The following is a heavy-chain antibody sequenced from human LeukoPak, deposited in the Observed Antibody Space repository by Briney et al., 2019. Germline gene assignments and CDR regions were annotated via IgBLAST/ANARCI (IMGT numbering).Heavy chain of an antibody. V-gene: IGHV3-30*02. D-gene: IGHD3-16*01. CDR2: IGHDGTKI. CDR1: GFTFSTYG. J-gene: IGHJ4*02. CDR3: AKDHVTWGNRYFDH. Sequence: GGSLTLSCAASGFTFSTYGMHWVRQAPGKGLEWVAFIGHDGTKIYYADSAQGRFTISRDNSKNTLYLEMNSLSGEDTALYYCAKDHVTWGNRYFDHWGQGTLGTVSS.